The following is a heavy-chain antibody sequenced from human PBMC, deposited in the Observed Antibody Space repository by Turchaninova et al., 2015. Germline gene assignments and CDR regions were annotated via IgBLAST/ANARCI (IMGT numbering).Heavy chain of an antibody. CDR1: GVTFTSQW. J-gene: IGHJ3*02. D-gene: IGHD2-2*01. CDR3: ATGAIHAFDM. CDR2: ITTDGSNT. V-gene: IGHV3-74*01. Sequence: VQLVESGGGLVQPGGSLGLSCAASGVTFTSQWMHWVRQVPGKGLVWVSRITTDGSNTIYADSVKGRFTISRDNAKNTLYLQMSSLRAEDTAIYYCATGAIHAFDMWGQGTMVTVSS.